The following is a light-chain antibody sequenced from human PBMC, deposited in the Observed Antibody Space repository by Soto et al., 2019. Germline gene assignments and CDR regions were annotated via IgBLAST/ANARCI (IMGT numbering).Light chain of an antibody. V-gene: IGLV2-14*01. CDR2: EVS. Sequence: QSALTQPASVSGSLGQSITISCTGTSSDIGGYKYVSWYQQHPGKAPKLIIFEVSNRPSGVSDRFSGSNSGNTASLTISGLQAEDEDDYYCTSYSRYSVLVFGGGTKLTVL. CDR1: SSDIGGYKY. J-gene: IGLJ3*02. CDR3: TSYSRYSVLV.